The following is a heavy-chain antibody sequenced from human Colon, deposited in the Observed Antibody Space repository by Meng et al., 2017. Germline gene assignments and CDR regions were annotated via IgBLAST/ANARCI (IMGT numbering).Heavy chain of an antibody. V-gene: IGHV4-61*01. CDR1: GGSVSSGTYY. CDR3: ARDRVPGKY. J-gene: IGHJ4*02. D-gene: IGHD1-14*01. CDR2: IYYSGTT. Sequence: QVQLQEWGPGLVRPSETLSLTCTVSGGSVSSGTYYWSWIRQPPGKGLEWIGCIYYSGTTNYNPSLKSRVTISVDTSKNQFSLKLSSVTPADTAVYFCARDRVPGKYWGQGTLVTVSS.